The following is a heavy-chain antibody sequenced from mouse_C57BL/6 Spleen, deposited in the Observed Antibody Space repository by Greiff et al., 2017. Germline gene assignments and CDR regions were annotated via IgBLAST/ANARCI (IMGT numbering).Heavy chain of an antibody. CDR2: IDPENGDT. J-gene: IGHJ2*01. V-gene: IGHV14-4*01. CDR3: TTVYYYGSSYYFDY. CDR1: GFNIKDDY. D-gene: IGHD1-1*01. Sequence: EVQLQQSGAELVRPGASVKLSCTASGFNIKDDYMHWVKQRPEQGLEWIGWIDPENGDTEYASKFQGKATITADTSSNPAYLQLSSLTSEDTAVYSCTTVYYYGSSYYFDYGAQGTPLPVSP.